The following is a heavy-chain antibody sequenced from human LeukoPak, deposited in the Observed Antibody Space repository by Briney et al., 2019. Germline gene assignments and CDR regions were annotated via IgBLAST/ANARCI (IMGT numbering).Heavy chain of an antibody. V-gene: IGHV2-70*11. J-gene: IGHJ4*02. CDR3: ARIPGYCSGGSCYFGTYFDY. Sequence: SGPTLVKPTQTLTLTCTFSGFSLSTSGMCVSWIRQPPGKALEWLARIDWDDDKYYSTSLKTRLTISKDTSKNQVVLTMTNMDPVDTVTYYCARIPGYCSGGSCYFGTYFDYWGQGTLVTVSS. CDR2: IDWDDDK. D-gene: IGHD2-15*01. CDR1: GFSLSTSGMC.